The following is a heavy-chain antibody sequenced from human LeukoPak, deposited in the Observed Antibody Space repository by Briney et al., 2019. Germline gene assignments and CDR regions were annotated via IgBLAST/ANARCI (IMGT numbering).Heavy chain of an antibody. CDR3: GRETDFGVVTN. J-gene: IGHJ4*02. CDR1: GDSVSSNGAS. V-gene: IGHV6-1*01. D-gene: IGHD3-3*01. Sequence: SQTLSLTCAISGDSVSSNGASWNWIRQSPSRGLEWLGRTYYRSQQWHSDYAPSVKGRITLNPDTSKNQFSLQLNSKTPEDTAVYYCGRETDFGVVTNWGQGTLVTVSS. CDR2: TYYRSQQWHS.